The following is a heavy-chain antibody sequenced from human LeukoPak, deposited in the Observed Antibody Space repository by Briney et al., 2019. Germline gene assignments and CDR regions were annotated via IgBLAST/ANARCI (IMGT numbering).Heavy chain of an antibody. Sequence: GGSLRLSCAASGFTFSSYAMHWVRQAPGKGLEWVAVISYDGSNKYYPDSVKGRFTISRDNSKNTLYLQMNSLRAEDTAVYYCARGRIVGASHDYWGQGTLVTVSS. V-gene: IGHV3-30*04. CDR1: GFTFSSYA. D-gene: IGHD1-26*01. J-gene: IGHJ4*02. CDR2: ISYDGSNK. CDR3: ARGRIVGASHDY.